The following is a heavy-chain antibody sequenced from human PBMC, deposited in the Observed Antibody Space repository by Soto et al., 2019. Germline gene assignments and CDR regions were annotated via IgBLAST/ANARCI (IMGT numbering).Heavy chain of an antibody. V-gene: IGHV5-10-1*01. CDR1: GYSFTTYW. J-gene: IGHJ6*02. Sequence: GESLKISCKGSGYSFTTYWISWVRQMPGKGLEWMGRIDPSDSYTNYSPSFQGHVTISADKSISTAYLRWSSLKASDTAMYYCARLTTMIISLNMAVWGQGTTVTVSS. CDR2: IDPSDSYT. CDR3: ARLTTMIISLNMAV. D-gene: IGHD3-22*01.